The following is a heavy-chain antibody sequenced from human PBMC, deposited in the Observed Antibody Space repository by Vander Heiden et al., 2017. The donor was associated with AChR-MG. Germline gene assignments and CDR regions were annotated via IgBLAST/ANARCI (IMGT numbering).Heavy chain of an antibody. CDR3: ARPYYHDSSGYSYAFDI. J-gene: IGHJ3*02. Sequence: QVRLQESGPGLVKPSETLSLTCAVSGGSVSSYSWSWIRQPPGKGLELIGNLYYSGSTSYDPSLKSRVTTSVDMSKNQFSLKLSSVTAADTAVYYCARPYYHDSSGYSYAFDIWGQGTMVTVSS. CDR1: GGSVSSYS. V-gene: IGHV4-59*02. CDR2: LYYSGST. D-gene: IGHD3-22*01.